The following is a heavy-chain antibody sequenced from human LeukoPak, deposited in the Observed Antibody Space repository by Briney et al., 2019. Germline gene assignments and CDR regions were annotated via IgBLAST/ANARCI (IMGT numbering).Heavy chain of an antibody. Sequence: SETLSLTCTVSGGSISSSSYYWGWIRQPPGKGLEWIGSIYYSGSTYYNPSLKSRVTISVDTSKNQFSLKLSSVTAADTAVYYCARQPLVRRYYFDYWGQGTLVTVSS. D-gene: IGHD3-10*01. CDR2: IYYSGST. CDR1: GGSISSSSYY. CDR3: ARQPLVRRYYFDY. V-gene: IGHV4-39*01. J-gene: IGHJ4*02.